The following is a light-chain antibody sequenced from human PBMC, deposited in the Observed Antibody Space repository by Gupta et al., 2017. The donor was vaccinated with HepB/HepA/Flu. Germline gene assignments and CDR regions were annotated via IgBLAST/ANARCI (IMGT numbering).Light chain of an antibody. CDR3: QQTFSSPGT. J-gene: IGKJ4*01. CDR1: ESISGT. CDR2: ATS. Sequence: DIQLTQSPSSLSASVGDRVTVTCRASESISGTLNWYQQKPGKAPRLLIFATSYLQSGVPSRFSGSGSVTDYTLTISSLEPDDFATYYCQQTFSSPGTFGGGTKVEIK. V-gene: IGKV1-39*01.